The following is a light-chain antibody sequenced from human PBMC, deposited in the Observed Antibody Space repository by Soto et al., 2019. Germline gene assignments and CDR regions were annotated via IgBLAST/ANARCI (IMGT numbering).Light chain of an antibody. V-gene: IGKV1-6*01. J-gene: IGKJ1*01. CDR1: QGIGNA. CDR2: GAS. CDR3: LQDINYPGT. Sequence: AIQMTHSPSSLSASVGDRVTISSRARQGIGNALGWYQQKPGKPPKVLIYGASNLQSGVPPRFSGSGSGTDLTLAISGLQPEDSATYYCLQDINYPGTCGQGTKVEIK.